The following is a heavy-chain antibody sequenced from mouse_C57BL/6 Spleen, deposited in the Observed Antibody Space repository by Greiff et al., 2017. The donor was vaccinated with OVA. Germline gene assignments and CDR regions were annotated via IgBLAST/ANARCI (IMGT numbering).Heavy chain of an antibody. J-gene: IGHJ4*01. Sequence: QVQLKQPGAELVKPGASVKLSCKASGYTFTSYWMQWVKQRPGQGLEWIGEIDPSDSYTNYNQKFKGKATLTVDTSSSTAYMQLSSLTSEDSAVYYCARRRGTAQATRAMDYWGQGTSVTVSS. D-gene: IGHD3-2*02. V-gene: IGHV1-50*01. CDR3: ARRRGTAQATRAMDY. CDR1: GYTFTSYW. CDR2: IDPSDSYT.